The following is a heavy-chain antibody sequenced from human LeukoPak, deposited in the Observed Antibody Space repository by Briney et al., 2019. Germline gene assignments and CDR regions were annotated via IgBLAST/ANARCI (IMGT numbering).Heavy chain of an antibody. Sequence: SETLSLTCTVSGGSISSSSYYWGWIRQPPGKGLEWIGSIYYSGSTYYNPSLKSRVTISLDTSKNQFSLKLSSVTAADTAGYYCARLRRYSGSYYWYFDLWGRGTLVTVSS. D-gene: IGHD1-26*01. CDR1: GGSISSSSYY. CDR2: IYYSGST. V-gene: IGHV4-39*01. J-gene: IGHJ2*01. CDR3: ARLRRYSGSYYWYFDL.